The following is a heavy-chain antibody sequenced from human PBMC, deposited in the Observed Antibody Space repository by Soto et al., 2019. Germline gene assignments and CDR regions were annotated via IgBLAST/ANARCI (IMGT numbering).Heavy chain of an antibody. Sequence: PXETLSLTFSVSGGSMSEYFWSWIRQSPGKGLEWIGYIYYLGSTDYNPSLKSRVTISVDTSKRQFSLRLTSVTAADTAVYYCARDGYDGSGSPYPAYWGPGTQVTVSS. CDR1: GGSMSEYF. J-gene: IGHJ4*02. CDR3: ARDGYDGSGSPYPAY. CDR2: IYYLGST. V-gene: IGHV4-59*01. D-gene: IGHD3-10*01.